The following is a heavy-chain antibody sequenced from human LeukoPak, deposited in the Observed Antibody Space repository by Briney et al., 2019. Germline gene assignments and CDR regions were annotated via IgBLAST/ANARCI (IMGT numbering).Heavy chain of an antibody. V-gene: IGHV3-23*01. J-gene: IGHJ4*02. CDR2: ISGSVGST. CDR3: AKLSPMVRGVIIKGSYYFDY. CDR1: LFTLSSYA. D-gene: IGHD3-10*01. Sequence: PVGSLSLSPAASLFTLSSYAMSGVGPARPKGLDWVSVISGSVGSTYYATPLKGGFTISRDNSKNTLYLQMNSLRAEDTAVYYCAKLSPMVRGVIIKGSYYFDYWGQGTLVTVSS.